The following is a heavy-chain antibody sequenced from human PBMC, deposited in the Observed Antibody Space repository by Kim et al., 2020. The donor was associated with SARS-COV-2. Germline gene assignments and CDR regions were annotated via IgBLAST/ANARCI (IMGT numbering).Heavy chain of an antibody. Sequence: IYYTRSTNYNPSLKSRVNISVDPAKNQVCLKLSSVTAADTAVYYCARGFDYGGRGTLVTVSS. J-gene: IGHJ4*02. CDR2: IYYTRST. V-gene: IGHV4-59*09. CDR3: ARGFDY.